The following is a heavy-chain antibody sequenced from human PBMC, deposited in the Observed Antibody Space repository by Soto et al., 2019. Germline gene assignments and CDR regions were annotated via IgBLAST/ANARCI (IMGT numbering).Heavy chain of an antibody. CDR3: ARTSRFDC. CDR2: IYYSGST. D-gene: IGHD6-6*01. CDR1: GGSISSYY. Sequence: PSEILSLTCTVSGGSISSYYLSWIRQPPGKGLEWIGYIYYSGSTNYNPSLKSRVTISVDTSKNQFSLKLSSVTAADTAVYYCARTSRFDCWGQGTLVTVSS. V-gene: IGHV4-59*12. J-gene: IGHJ4*02.